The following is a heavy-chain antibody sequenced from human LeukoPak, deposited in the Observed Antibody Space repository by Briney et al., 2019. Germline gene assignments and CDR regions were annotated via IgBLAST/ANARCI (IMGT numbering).Heavy chain of an antibody. J-gene: IGHJ6*03. CDR1: GFAFSNYG. CDR3: ANGNRCTSPNCLGYYYFYMDV. Sequence: GGSLRLSCAASGFAFSNYGLHWVRQAPGKGLEWVSGFSGSGGTTYYADSVKGRFTISRDNSKNTLYLQMNSLRAEDTAVYYCANGNRCTSPNCLGYYYFYMDVWGKGTTVTVSS. CDR2: FSGSGGTT. D-gene: IGHD2-8*01. V-gene: IGHV3-23*01.